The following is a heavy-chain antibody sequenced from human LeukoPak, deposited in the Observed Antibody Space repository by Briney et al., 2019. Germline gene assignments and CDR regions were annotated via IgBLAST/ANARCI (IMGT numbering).Heavy chain of an antibody. CDR1: GYTFTSYG. CDR3: ARDGGGGYSLDY. Sequence: GASVKVSCKASGYTFTSYGVSWVRQAPGQGLEWMGWISGYGNTNSVQKLQGRVTMTTDTSTSTAYMELSSLRSEDTAVYYCARDGGGGYSLDYWGQGTLVTVSS. V-gene: IGHV1-18*01. CDR2: ISGYGNT. D-gene: IGHD3-16*01. J-gene: IGHJ4*02.